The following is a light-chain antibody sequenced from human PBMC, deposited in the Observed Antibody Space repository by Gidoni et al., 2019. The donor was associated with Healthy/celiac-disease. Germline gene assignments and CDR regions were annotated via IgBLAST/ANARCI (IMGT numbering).Light chain of an antibody. Sequence: SSELPQDPAVSVALGQTVRITCHGDSLRSYYASWYQQKPGQAPVLVIYGKNNRPSGNPDRFSGSSSGNTASLTITGAQAEDEADYYCNSRDSRGNHWVFGGGTKLTVL. V-gene: IGLV3-19*01. CDR2: GKN. J-gene: IGLJ3*02. CDR1: SLRSYY. CDR3: NSRDSRGNHWV.